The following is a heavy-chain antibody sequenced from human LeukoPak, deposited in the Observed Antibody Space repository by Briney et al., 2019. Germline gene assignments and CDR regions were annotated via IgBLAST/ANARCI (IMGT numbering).Heavy chain of an antibody. J-gene: IGHJ4*02. CDR3: AGTGIYDFWSGYYGFDY. CDR1: GFTFSSYA. CDR2: ISGSGGST. D-gene: IGHD3-3*01. V-gene: IGHV3-23*01. Sequence: GGSLRLSCAASGFTFSSYAMSWVRQAPGKGLEWVSAISGSGGSTYYADSVKGRFTVSRDNSKNTLYLQMNSLRAEDTAVYYCAGTGIYDFWSGYYGFDYWGQGTLVTVSS.